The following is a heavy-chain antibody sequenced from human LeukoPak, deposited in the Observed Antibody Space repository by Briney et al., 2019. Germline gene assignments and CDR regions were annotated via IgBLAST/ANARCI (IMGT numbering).Heavy chain of an antibody. D-gene: IGHD5-24*01. J-gene: IGHJ4*02. Sequence: GSLRLSCAASGFIFSSYAMNWVRQAPGKGLEWVSRISGSGATINYSDSVKGRFTISRDNSKNTLYLQMNSLRAEDTAVYYCAKENRWQWGQGTLVTVSS. V-gene: IGHV3-23*01. CDR1: GFIFSSYA. CDR2: ISGSGATI. CDR3: AKENRWQ.